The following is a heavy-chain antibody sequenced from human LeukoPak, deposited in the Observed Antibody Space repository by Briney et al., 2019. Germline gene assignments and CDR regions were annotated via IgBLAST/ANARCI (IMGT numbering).Heavy chain of an antibody. CDR3: VRPLFYYNSNGYYYAFDI. CDR1: GYTFTGYY. D-gene: IGHD3-22*01. J-gene: IGHJ3*02. CDR2: INPNSGGT. Sequence: ASVTVSCTASGYTFTGYYLHWVRQAPGQGLEWMGWINPNSGGTYYPQKFQGRVTMTRDTSISTAYMELSRLTSDDTAVYYCVRPLFYYNSNGYYYAFDIWGQGTMVTVSS. V-gene: IGHV1-2*02.